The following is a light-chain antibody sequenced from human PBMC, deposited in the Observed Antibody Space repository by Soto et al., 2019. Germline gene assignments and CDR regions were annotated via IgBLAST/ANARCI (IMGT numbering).Light chain of an antibody. CDR3: SSYTTSNTRQIV. Sequence: QSALTQPASVSGSPGQWITISCPGTTSDVGGYNYVSWYQHHPGKAPKLIIYDVTNRPSGVSNPFSGSKSGNTASLTISGLQPEDEADYYCSSYTTSNTRQIVFGTGTKLTVL. J-gene: IGLJ1*01. CDR1: TSDVGGYNY. V-gene: IGLV2-14*03. CDR2: DVT.